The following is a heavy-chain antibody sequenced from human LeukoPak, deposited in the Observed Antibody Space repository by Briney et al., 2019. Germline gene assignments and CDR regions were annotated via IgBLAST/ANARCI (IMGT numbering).Heavy chain of an antibody. J-gene: IGHJ4*02. Sequence: GGSLRLSCAASGFTFSNYAMNWVRQAPGKGLEWVSTISGGGTKTYYADSVKGRFTISRDNSKNMVSLQMNSLRAEDTALYYCAKGGLIWDYSYYFDYWGQGMLVTVSA. CDR1: GFTFSNYA. CDR3: AKGGLIWDYSYYFDY. D-gene: IGHD5-18*01. V-gene: IGHV3-23*01. CDR2: ISGGGTKT.